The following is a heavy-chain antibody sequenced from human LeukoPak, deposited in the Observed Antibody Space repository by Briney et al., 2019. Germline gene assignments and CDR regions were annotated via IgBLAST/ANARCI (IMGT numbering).Heavy chain of an antibody. Sequence: GGSLRLSCAASGFTFSSYGMHWVRQAPGKGLEWVAVIWYDGSNKYYADSVKGRFTISRDNSKNTLYLQMNSLRAEDTAVYYCARAAGVVIIYFDYWGQGTLVTVSS. CDR2: IWYDGSNK. CDR3: ARAAGVVIIYFDY. D-gene: IGHD3-3*01. J-gene: IGHJ4*02. CDR1: GFTFSSYG. V-gene: IGHV3-33*01.